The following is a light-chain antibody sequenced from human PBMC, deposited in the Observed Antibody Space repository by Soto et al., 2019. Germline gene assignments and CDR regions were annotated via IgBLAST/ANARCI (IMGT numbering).Light chain of an antibody. CDR1: QSLLHSNGYYH. Sequence: DIVITQSPLSLPVTPGEPASISCRSSQSLLHSNGYYHLDWYLQKPGQSPQLLIHLGSTRASGVPDRFSGSGAGTDFTLKISKVEAEDIGVYDGMQALRTPWTGGQGTKVDIK. CDR3: MQALRTPWT. V-gene: IGKV2-28*01. J-gene: IGKJ1*01. CDR2: LGS.